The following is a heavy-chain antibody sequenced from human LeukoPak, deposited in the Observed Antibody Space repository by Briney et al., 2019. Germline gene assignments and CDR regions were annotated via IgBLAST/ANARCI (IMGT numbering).Heavy chain of an antibody. CDR1: GGSISSYY. J-gene: IGHJ5*02. D-gene: IGHD1-7*01. CDR3: ARYNWNFGLDP. Sequence: SETLSLTCTVSGGSISSYYWSWIRQPPGQGLEWIVYIYHSGSTNYTPSLTSRVTISADKSKDQFSLNLISVTAADTAVYYCARYNWNFGLDPWGQGTLVTVSS. CDR2: IYHSGST. V-gene: IGHV4-59*01.